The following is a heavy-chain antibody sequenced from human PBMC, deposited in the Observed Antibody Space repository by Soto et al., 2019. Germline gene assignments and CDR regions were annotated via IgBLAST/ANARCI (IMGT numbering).Heavy chain of an antibody. V-gene: IGHV4-39*01. J-gene: IGHJ4*02. CDR1: GGSISSTSYY. CDR2: IYYSGSS. Sequence: SETLSVTCSVAGGSISSTSYYWGWIRQPPGKGLEWIASIYYSGSSHYNPSLKSRVTISADTSKNQFSLKLSSVTAADTAVYYCARGYSYGYFDYWGQGTLVTVSS. CDR3: ARGYSYGYFDY. D-gene: IGHD5-18*01.